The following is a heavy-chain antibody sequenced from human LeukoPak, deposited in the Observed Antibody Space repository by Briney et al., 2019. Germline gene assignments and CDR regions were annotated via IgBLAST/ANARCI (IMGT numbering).Heavy chain of an antibody. V-gene: IGHV4-31*03. Sequence: PSETLSLTCTVSGGSISSGGYYWRWIRQHPGKGLEWIGYIYYSGSTYYNPSLKSRVTISVDTSKNQFSLKLSSVTAADTAVYYCARGIGTDFDYWGQGTLVTVSS. CDR3: ARGIGTDFDY. J-gene: IGHJ4*02. D-gene: IGHD1-7*01. CDR1: GGSISSGGYY. CDR2: IYYSGST.